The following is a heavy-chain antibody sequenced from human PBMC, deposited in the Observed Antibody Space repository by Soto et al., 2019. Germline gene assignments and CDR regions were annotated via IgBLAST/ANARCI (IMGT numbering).Heavy chain of an antibody. J-gene: IGHJ6*02. Sequence: EVQLVESGGGLVKPGGSLRLSCAASGFTFSSYSMNWVRQAPGKGLEWVSSISSSSSYIYYADSVKGRFTISRDNAKNSLYLQMNSLRAEDTAVYYCARDVELLNYYYGMDVWGQGTTVTVSS. V-gene: IGHV3-21*01. CDR1: GFTFSSYS. D-gene: IGHD1-7*01. CDR2: ISSSSSYI. CDR3: ARDVELLNYYYGMDV.